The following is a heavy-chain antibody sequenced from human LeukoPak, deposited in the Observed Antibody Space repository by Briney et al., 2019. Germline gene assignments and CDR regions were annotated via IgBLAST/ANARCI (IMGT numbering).Heavy chain of an antibody. CDR3: ARVVSVGYGGVFGVVITPYYYMDV. V-gene: IGHV4-39*07. CDR2: IYHSGNT. D-gene: IGHD3-3*01. J-gene: IGHJ6*03. CDR1: GDSISSSSSY. Sequence: SETLSLTCSVSGDSISSSSSYWGWIRQPPGKGLEWIGSIYHSGNTYYNPSLKSRVTISVDTSKNQFSLKLSSVTAADTAVYYCARVVSVGYGGVFGVVITPYYYMDVWGKGTTVTVSS.